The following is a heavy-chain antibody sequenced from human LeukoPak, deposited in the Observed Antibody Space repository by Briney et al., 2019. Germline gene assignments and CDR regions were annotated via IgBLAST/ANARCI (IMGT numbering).Heavy chain of an antibody. V-gene: IGHV4-59*01. CDR2: IYYTGST. CDR1: GGAISSYY. J-gene: IGHJ4*02. CDR3: ARGYFDWSLDN. D-gene: IGHD3-9*01. Sequence: SETLSLTCTVSGGAISSYYWSWIRQPPGKGLEWIGYIYYTGSTNYNPSLNSRVTISVDMSKNQVSLNLRYVTAADTAVYYCARGYFDWSLDNWGQGTLVTVSS.